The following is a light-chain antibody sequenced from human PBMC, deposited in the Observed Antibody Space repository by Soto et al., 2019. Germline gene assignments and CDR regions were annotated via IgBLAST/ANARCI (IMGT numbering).Light chain of an antibody. CDR2: DTY. J-gene: IGKJ1*01. V-gene: IGKV3-11*01. CDR1: QSVKNY. Sequence: EIVLTQSPAILSLSPGERATLSCRPSQSVKNYLAWYQQKPGQAPRLVIYDTYNRATGIPARFSGSGSGTDFTLTISCLQSEDFATYYCQQYYSYPRTFGQGTKVDIK. CDR3: QQYYSYPRT.